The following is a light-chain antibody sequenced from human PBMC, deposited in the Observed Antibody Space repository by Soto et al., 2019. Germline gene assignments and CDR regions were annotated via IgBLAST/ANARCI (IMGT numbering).Light chain of an antibody. Sequence: DIQMTQSPFTLSASVGARVTITCRASQSIRSWLAWYQQKPGKAPKLLIYQASILESGVSSRFSGSGSGTDFTLTISSLQPDDFATYYCQQYETMVTFGQGTKVEIK. V-gene: IGKV1-5*03. J-gene: IGKJ1*01. CDR1: QSIRSW. CDR2: QAS. CDR3: QQYETMVT.